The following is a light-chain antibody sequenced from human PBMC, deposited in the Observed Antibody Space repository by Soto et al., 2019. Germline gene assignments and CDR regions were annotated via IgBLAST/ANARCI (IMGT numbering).Light chain of an antibody. V-gene: IGLV2-11*01. J-gene: IGLJ3*02. CDR3: SSYVGSDTWV. CDR2: AVN. Sequence: QSALTQPPSASGSPGQSVTISCTGTSSDVGDYNYVSWYQQHPGKAPKLMIYAVNMRPSGVPDRFSGSKSGNTASLTVSGLQAEDEADYSCSSYVGSDTWVFGGGTKLTVL. CDR1: SSDVGDYNY.